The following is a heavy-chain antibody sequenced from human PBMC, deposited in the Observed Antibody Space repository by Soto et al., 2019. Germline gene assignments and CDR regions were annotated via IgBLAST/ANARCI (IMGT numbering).Heavy chain of an antibody. V-gene: IGHV4-31*02. D-gene: IGHD3-22*01. J-gene: IGHJ6*02. CDR2: IYYSGSA. CDR3: ARDRSSGYHNTNYYYAMDV. Sequence: WTWLRQHPGKGLEWIGYIYYSGSAYYNPSLESRVTISVDTSKNQFSLNLSSLTAADTAVYYCARDRSSGYHNTNYYYAMDVWGQGTAVTVSS.